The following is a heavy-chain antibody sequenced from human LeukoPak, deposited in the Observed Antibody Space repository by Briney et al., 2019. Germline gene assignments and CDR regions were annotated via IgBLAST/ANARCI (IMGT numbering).Heavy chain of an antibody. CDR2: IWYDGSNK. D-gene: IGHD1-26*01. J-gene: IGHJ4*02. V-gene: IGHV3-33*08. CDR3: ARDRVGATDYFDY. CDR1: GFTFSCYD. Sequence: GRSLRLSCAASGFTFSCYDIHWVRQAPGKGLEWVAVIWYDGSNKYYADSVKGRFTISRDNSKNTLYLQMNSLRAEDTAVYYCARDRVGATDYFDYWGQGTLVTVSS.